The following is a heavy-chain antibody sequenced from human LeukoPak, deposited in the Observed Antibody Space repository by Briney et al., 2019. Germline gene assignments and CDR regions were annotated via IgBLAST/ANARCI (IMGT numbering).Heavy chain of an antibody. Sequence: SETLSLTCTASGGSISSYYWSWIRQPAGKGLEWIGRICTSGSTNYNPSLKSRVTMSVDTSKNQFSLKLSSVTAADTAVYYCARDLGSLDYGDYVVWFDPWGQGTLVTVSS. D-gene: IGHD4-17*01. V-gene: IGHV4-4*07. CDR1: GGSISSYY. CDR2: ICTSGST. CDR3: ARDLGSLDYGDYVVWFDP. J-gene: IGHJ5*02.